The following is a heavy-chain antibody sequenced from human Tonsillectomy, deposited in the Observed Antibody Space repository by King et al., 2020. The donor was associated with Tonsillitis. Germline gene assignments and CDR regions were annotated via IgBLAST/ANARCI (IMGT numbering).Heavy chain of an antibody. D-gene: IGHD4-23*01. CDR1: GFTFSSYS. V-gene: IGHV3-48*01. CDR3: AREGNGGWFDP. Sequence: QLVQSGGGLVQPGGSLRLSCAASGFTFSSYSMNWVRQAPGKGLEWVSYISSSSSTIYYADSVKGRFTISRDNAKNSLYLQINSLSAEDTAVYYCAREGNGGWFDPWGQGTLVTVSS. J-gene: IGHJ5*02. CDR2: ISSSSSTI.